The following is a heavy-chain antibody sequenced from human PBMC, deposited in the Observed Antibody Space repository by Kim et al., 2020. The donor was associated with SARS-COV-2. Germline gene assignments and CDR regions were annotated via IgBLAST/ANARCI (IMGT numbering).Heavy chain of an antibody. Sequence: YADSVKGRFTTSRDNAKTSLYLQMNSLRAEDTALYYCAKPVAGTYYGMDVWGQGTTVTVSS. D-gene: IGHD6-19*01. V-gene: IGHV3-9*01. J-gene: IGHJ6*02. CDR3: AKPVAGTYYGMDV.